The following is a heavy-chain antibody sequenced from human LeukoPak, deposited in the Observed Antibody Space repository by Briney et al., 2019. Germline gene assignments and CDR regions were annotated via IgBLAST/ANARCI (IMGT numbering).Heavy chain of an antibody. V-gene: IGHV1-18*01. CDR3: ARVGWDYDILTGYQYYYYGMDV. CDR2: ISAYNGNT. D-gene: IGHD3-9*01. J-gene: IGHJ6*02. Sequence: GASVKVSCKASGYTFTSYGISWVRQAPGQGLEWMGWISAYNGNTNYAQKLRGRVTMTTDTSTSTAYMELRSLRSDDTAVYYCARVGWDYDILTGYQYYYYGMDVWGQGTTVTVSS. CDR1: GYTFTSYG.